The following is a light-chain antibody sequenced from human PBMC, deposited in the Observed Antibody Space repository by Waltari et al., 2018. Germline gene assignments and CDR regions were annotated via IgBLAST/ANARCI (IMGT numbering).Light chain of an antibody. V-gene: IGLV2-8*01. CDR3: SSYAGSNGVL. J-gene: IGLJ2*01. CDR1: SSHIGAYNY. CDR2: EFI. Sequence: QSALTQPPSASGSPGQSVPLPCSGTSSHIGAYNYVSWYQQHPGKAPKPMIYEFINRPSAVPPRFSGSKSGNTASLTVSELQAEDEADYYCSSYAGSNGVLFGGGTKVTVL.